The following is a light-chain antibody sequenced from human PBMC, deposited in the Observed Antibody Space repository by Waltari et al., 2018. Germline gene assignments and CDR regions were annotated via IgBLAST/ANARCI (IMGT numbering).Light chain of an antibody. V-gene: IGLV2-11*01. Sequence: QSALTQPRSVSGSPGQSVTMSCIGASDDVGAYKYVSWYQQHPGRAPKLIIFEVDKRPSGVPDRFSGSKSGNTASLTVSALQVEDEADYYCGSYAGSYGYVFGSGTKVSVL. CDR3: GSYAGSYGYV. J-gene: IGLJ1*01. CDR2: EVD. CDR1: SDDVGAYKY.